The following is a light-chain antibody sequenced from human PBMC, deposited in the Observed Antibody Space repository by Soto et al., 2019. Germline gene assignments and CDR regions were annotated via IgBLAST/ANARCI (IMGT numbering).Light chain of an antibody. J-gene: IGLJ1*01. CDR1: SSDVGGYNY. V-gene: IGLV2-8*01. Sequence: SVLAQPPSASGSPGQSVTISSHGTSSDVGGYNYVSWYQQHPGKVPKVLISEVNKRPSGVPDRFSGSKSGNTASLTVSGLQADDEADYYCSSFAGTFFVSRTGPKVTAL. CDR3: SSFAGTFFV. CDR2: EVN.